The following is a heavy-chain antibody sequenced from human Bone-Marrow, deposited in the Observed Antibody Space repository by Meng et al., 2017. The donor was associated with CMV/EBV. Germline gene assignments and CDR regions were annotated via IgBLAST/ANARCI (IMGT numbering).Heavy chain of an antibody. CDR2: ISYDGSNK. CDR3: ARDSDCSGGSCYSEVFDP. Sequence: GESLKISCAASGFTFSSYAMHWVRQAPGKGLEWVAVISYDGSNKYYADSVKGRFTISRDNSKNTLYLQMNSLRAEDTAVYYCARDSDCSGGSCYSEVFDPWGQGTLVTVSS. J-gene: IGHJ5*02. V-gene: IGHV3-30-3*01. D-gene: IGHD2-15*01. CDR1: GFTFSSYA.